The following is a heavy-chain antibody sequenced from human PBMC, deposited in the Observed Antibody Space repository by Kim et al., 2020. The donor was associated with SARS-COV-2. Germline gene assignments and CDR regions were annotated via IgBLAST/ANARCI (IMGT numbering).Heavy chain of an antibody. Sequence: GSLRLSCAASGFTFSSYAMSWVRQAPGKGLEWVSAISGSGGSTYYADSVKGRFTISRDNSKNTLYLQMNSLRAEDTAVYYCAKHPSYYYDSSGDYGMDVWGQGTTVTVSS. CDR3: AKHPSYYYDSSGDYGMDV. V-gene: IGHV3-23*01. CDR1: GFTFSSYA. CDR2: ISGSGGST. D-gene: IGHD3-22*01. J-gene: IGHJ6*02.